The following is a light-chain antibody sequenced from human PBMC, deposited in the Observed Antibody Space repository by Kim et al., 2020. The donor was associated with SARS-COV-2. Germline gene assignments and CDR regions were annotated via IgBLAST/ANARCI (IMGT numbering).Light chain of an antibody. CDR1: QGISNY. V-gene: IGKV1-27*01. CDR2: AAS. Sequence: DIQMTQSPSSLSASVGDRVTITCRASQGISNYLAWYQQKPGKVPKLLIYAASALQSGVPSRFSGSGSGTDFTLTISSLQPEYVATYYCEKYNSLLWTFGQGTKVDIK. J-gene: IGKJ1*01. CDR3: EKYNSLLWT.